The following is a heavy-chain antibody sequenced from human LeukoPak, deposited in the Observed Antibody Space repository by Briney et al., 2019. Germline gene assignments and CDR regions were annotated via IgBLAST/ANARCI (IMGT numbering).Heavy chain of an antibody. D-gene: IGHD3-10*01. V-gene: IGHV3-23*01. J-gene: IGHJ4*02. CDR1: GFTFSSCA. CDR3: AKGPYYYGSASYYDY. CDR2: ISGNGGST. Sequence: GGSLRLSCAASGFTFSSCAMSWVRQAPGKGLEWVSAISGNGGSTYYADSVKGRFTISRDNSNNTPYLQMNSLRAEDTAVYYCAKGPYYYGSASYYDYWGQGTLVTVSS.